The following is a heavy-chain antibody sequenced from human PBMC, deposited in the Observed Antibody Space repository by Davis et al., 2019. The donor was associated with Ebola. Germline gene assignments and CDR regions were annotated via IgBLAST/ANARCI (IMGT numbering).Heavy chain of an antibody. CDR2: IGGSGDYT. CDR1: GLTFSSYA. J-gene: IGHJ6*02. Sequence: GGSLRLSCVASGLTFSSYAMTWVRQAPGKGLEWVSTIGGSGDYTYYADSVKVRFTISRDNSKNTLYLQMNSLRAEDTAIYYCAKISCTSTSCYSGNYYYYYGVDVWGQGTTVTVSS. D-gene: IGHD2-2*01. V-gene: IGHV3-23*01. CDR3: AKISCTSTSCYSGNYYYYYGVDV.